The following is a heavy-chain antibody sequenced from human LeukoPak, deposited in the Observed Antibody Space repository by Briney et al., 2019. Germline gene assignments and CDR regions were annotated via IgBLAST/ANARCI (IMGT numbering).Heavy chain of an antibody. CDR1: GFTVSNNY. D-gene: IGHD1-26*01. J-gene: IGHJ6*03. Sequence: GGSLRLSCAASGFTVSNNYMNWVRQAPGKGLEWVSVIYSGGSTYYADSVKGRFTISRDSSKNTLYLQMNGLRAEDTAVYYCAKVAEVGATGYYYYMDVWGKGTTVTISS. CDR3: AKVAEVGATGYYYYMDV. CDR2: IYSGGST. V-gene: IGHV3-66*01.